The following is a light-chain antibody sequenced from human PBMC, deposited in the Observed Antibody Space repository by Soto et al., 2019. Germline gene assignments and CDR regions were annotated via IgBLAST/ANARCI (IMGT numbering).Light chain of an antibody. CDR3: SSYTSSSTLSVV. V-gene: IGLV2-14*01. J-gene: IGLJ2*01. CDR2: GVT. CDR1: SSDVGGYNY. Sequence: QSALTQPAPVSGSPGQSITISCTGTSSDVGGYNYVSWYQQHPGKAPKLMIYGVTNRPSGVSNRFSGSKSANTASLTISGLQAEDEADYSCSSYTSSSTLSVVFGGGTKLTVL.